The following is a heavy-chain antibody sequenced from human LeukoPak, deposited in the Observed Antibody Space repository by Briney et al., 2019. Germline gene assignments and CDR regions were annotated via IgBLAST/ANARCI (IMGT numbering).Heavy chain of an antibody. CDR1: GFTFSSYS. J-gene: IGHJ3*02. Sequence: GGSLRLSCAASGFTFSSYSMNWVRQAPGKGLEWASSISSSSSYIYYADSVKGRFTISRDNSKNTLYLQMNSLRAEDTAVYYCARERRPGDAFDIWGQGTMVTVSS. CDR2: ISSSSSYI. V-gene: IGHV3-21*04. CDR3: ARERRPGDAFDI.